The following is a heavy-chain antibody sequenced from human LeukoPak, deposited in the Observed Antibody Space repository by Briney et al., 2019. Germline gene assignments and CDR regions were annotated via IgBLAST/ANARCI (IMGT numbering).Heavy chain of an antibody. D-gene: IGHD2-2*01. V-gene: IGHV4-39*07. CDR3: ARAVDCSSTSCYLSYYYYGMDV. Sequence: PSETLSLTCTVSGGSISSGDYYWSWIRQPPGKGLEWIVEINHSGSTNYNPSLKSRVTISVDTSKNQFSLKLSSVTAADTAVYYCARAVDCSSTSCYLSYYYYGMDVWGQGTTVTVSS. CDR1: GGSISSGDYY. J-gene: IGHJ6*02. CDR2: INHSGST.